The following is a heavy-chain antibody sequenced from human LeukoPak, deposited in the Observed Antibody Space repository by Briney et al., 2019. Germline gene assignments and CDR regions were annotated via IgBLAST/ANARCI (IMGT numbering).Heavy chain of an antibody. D-gene: IGHD5-18*01. V-gene: IGHV3-23*01. J-gene: IGHJ4*02. CDR3: AKDLGRGYSYGVYFDY. CDR1: GFTFSSYA. Sequence: GGSLRLSCAASGFTFSSYAMSWVRQAPGKGLEWVSAISGSGGSTYYADSVKGRFTIPRDNSKNTLYLQMNSLRAEDTAVYYCAKDLGRGYSYGVYFDYWGQGTLVTVSS. CDR2: ISGSGGST.